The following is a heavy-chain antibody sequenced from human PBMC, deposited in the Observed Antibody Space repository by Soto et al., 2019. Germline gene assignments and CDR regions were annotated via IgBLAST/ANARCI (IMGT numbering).Heavy chain of an antibody. CDR1: GYSLLALS. Sequence: VASVKVSCKVSGYSLLALSMHWVRQAPGKGLEWMGRFDPEDGETIYAQKFQGRITMTEDTSTDTAHMELTSLRSEDTAVYYCATEGTVATSQPQLGYWGHGVLVTVSS. D-gene: IGHD6-19*01. CDR3: ATEGTVATSQPQLGY. V-gene: IGHV1-24*01. J-gene: IGHJ4*01. CDR2: FDPEDGET.